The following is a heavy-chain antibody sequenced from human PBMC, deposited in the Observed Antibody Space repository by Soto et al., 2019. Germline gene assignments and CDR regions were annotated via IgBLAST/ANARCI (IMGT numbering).Heavy chain of an antibody. V-gene: IGHV3-15*01. J-gene: IGHJ4*02. CDR3: TAVCPGQRWLPDY. D-gene: IGHD5-18*01. Sequence: GGSLRLSCAASGFTFSNAWMSWVRQAPGKGLEWVGRIKSKTDGGTTDYAAPVKGRFTISREDSKNTLYLQMNSLKTEETAVYYCTAVCPGQRWLPDYWGQGTLVTVSS. CDR2: IKSKTDGGTT. CDR1: GFTFSNAW.